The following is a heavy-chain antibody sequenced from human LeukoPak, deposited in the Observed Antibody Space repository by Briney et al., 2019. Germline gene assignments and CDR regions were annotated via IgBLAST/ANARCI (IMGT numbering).Heavy chain of an antibody. D-gene: IGHD6-6*01. V-gene: IGHV3-30*02. CDR2: IRYDGSNK. Sequence: GGSLRLSCAASGFTFSSYGMHWVRQAPGKGLEWVAFIRYDGSNKYYADSVKGRFTISRDNSKNTLYLQMNSLRAEDTAVYYCAREYSTSEGFDYWGQGTLVTVSS. CDR1: GFTFSSYG. J-gene: IGHJ4*02. CDR3: AREYSTSEGFDY.